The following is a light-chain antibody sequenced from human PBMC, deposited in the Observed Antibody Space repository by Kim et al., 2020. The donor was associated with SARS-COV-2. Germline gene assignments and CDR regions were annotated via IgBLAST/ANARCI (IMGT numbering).Light chain of an antibody. Sequence: LSPGERATLSCRASQSVTANKLAWIQQKPGQAPRFLIYRASSRATGIPDRFSGSGSGTDFTLTISRLEPEDFAVYYCQQYFTAPLTVGGGTRVESK. CDR2: RAS. CDR3: QQYFTAPLT. J-gene: IGKJ4*01. V-gene: IGKV3-20*01. CDR1: QSVTANK.